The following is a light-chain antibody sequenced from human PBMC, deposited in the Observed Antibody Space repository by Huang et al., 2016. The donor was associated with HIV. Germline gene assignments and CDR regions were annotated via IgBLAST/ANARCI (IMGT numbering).Light chain of an antibody. CDR1: QSVSSRY. CDR2: DAS. V-gene: IGKV3D-20*01. Sequence: EIVLTQSPASLSLSPGDRAMLSFGASQSVSSRYLAWLQQKPGLPPRLLIYDASVRAPGIPDRFSGGGSGTDFTLTISRLEPEDFAVYYCQQYGSSSYTFGQGTKLEIK. J-gene: IGKJ2*01. CDR3: QQYGSSSYT.